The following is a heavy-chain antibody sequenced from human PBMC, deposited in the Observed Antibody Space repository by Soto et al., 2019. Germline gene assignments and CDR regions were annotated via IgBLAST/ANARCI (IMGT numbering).Heavy chain of an antibody. D-gene: IGHD2-8*01. Sequence: QVQLVESGGGLVQPGGSLRLSCAASGFTFSDYYMSWIRQAPGKGLEWVSYISSRSSTIFYADSVKGRFTISRDNVKNSQYLQMNSLSAEDTAVYYCASGTNGAFFVYWGQGILVTVSS. V-gene: IGHV3-11*01. CDR3: ASGTNGAFFVY. CDR2: ISSRSSTI. J-gene: IGHJ4*02. CDR1: GFTFSDYY.